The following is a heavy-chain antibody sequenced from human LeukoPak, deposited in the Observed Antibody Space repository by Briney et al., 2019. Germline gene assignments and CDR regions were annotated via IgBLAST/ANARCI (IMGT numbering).Heavy chain of an antibody. J-gene: IGHJ5*02. CDR2: IYYSGST. Sequence: SETLSLTCTVSGGSIGSGDYYWSWIRQPPGKGLEWIGYIYYSGSTYYNPSLKSRVTISVDTSKNQFSLKLSSVTAADTAVYYCASTYYDILTGYPKYNWFDPWGQGTLVTVSS. V-gene: IGHV4-30-4*01. CDR1: GGSIGSGDYY. CDR3: ASTYYDILTGYPKYNWFDP. D-gene: IGHD3-9*01.